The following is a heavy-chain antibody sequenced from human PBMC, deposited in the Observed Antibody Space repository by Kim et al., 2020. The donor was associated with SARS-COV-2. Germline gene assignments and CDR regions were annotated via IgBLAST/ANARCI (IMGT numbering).Heavy chain of an antibody. J-gene: IGHJ4*02. V-gene: IGHV3-48*04. Sequence: RSPIYYADSVKDRFTISRDDAKNSLYLQMNSLRVEDTAVYFCARRGEGDYWGQGTLATVSS. CDR2: RSPI. CDR3: ARRGEGDY.